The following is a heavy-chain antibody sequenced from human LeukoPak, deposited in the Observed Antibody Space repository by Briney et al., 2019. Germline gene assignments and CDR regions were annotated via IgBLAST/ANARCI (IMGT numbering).Heavy chain of an antibody. CDR3: ARVVVPAAIPYYYYYMDV. J-gene: IGHJ6*03. CDR1: GGTFSSYA. Sequence: SVKVSCKASGGTFSSYAISWVRQAPGQGLEWMGGIIPIFGTANYAQKFQGRVTITADESTSTAYMELSSLRSEDTAVYYCARVVVPAAIPYYYYYMDVWGKGTTVTVSS. CDR2: IIPIFGTA. D-gene: IGHD2-2*02. V-gene: IGHV1-69*13.